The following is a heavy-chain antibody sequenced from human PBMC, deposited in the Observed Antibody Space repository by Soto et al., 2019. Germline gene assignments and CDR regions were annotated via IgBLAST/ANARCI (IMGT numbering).Heavy chain of an antibody. CDR3: ARLSGDHSAFFSYGMDA. Sequence: SGGSLRLSCAASGFTFDTYWMNWVRQAPGKGPEWLSGINSDGTISSYADSVKGRFTISRDNARNTLSLQMNSLRADDTAVCYCARLSGDHSAFFSYGMDAWGQGTTVTVSS. J-gene: IGHJ6*01. D-gene: IGHD2-21*01. V-gene: IGHV3-74*01. CDR2: INSDGTIS. CDR1: GFTFDTYW.